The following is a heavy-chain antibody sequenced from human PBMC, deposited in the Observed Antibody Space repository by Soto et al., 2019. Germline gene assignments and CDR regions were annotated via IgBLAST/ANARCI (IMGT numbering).Heavy chain of an antibody. Sequence: GGSLRLSCAASGFTFSSYGMHWVRQAPGKGLEWVAVISYDGSNKYYADSVKGRFTISRDNSKNTLYLQMNSLRAEDTAVYYCAKARRIWDTAMVYFDYWGQGTLVTVSS. CDR2: ISYDGSNK. CDR1: GFTFSSYG. J-gene: IGHJ4*02. CDR3: AKARRIWDTAMVYFDY. D-gene: IGHD5-18*01. V-gene: IGHV3-30*18.